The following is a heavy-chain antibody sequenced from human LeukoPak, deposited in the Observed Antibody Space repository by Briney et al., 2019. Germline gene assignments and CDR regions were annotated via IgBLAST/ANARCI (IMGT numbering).Heavy chain of an antibody. CDR3: ARDWMEGATFEIQGPVDY. J-gene: IGHJ4*02. CDR2: ISSSSSYI. Sequence: PGGSLRLSCAASGFTFSSYSMNWVRQAPGKGLEWVSSISSSSSYIYYADSVKGRFTISRDNAKNSLYLQMTSLRAEDTAVYYCARDWMEGATFEIQGPVDYWGQGTLVTVSS. CDR1: GFTFSSYS. D-gene: IGHD1-26*01. V-gene: IGHV3-21*01.